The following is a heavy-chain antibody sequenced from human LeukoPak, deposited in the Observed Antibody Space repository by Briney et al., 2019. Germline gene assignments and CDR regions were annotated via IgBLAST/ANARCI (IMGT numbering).Heavy chain of an antibody. J-gene: IGHJ4*02. CDR1: GFTIGKSD. CDR2: VYTGGRT. V-gene: IGHV3-53*05. Sequence: PGGSLRLSCATSGFTIGKSDMAWVRQAPGKGLEWVSIVYTGGRTFHADSVKGRFTMSRDQSKNTVGLQMNSLRSEDTALYYCARGSMPGTGLPFDYWGQGTQVPVSS. CDR3: ARGSMPGTGLPFDY. D-gene: IGHD3-9*01.